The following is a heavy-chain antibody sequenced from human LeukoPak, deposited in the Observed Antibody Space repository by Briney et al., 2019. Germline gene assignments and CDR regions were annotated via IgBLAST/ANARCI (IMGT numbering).Heavy chain of an antibody. Sequence: ASVKVSCKALGYTFTDHYFHWLRQAPGQGLEWMGWLHPGRGDTHYAQKFQGRVSLARDTSISTAYMELSRLTSDDTAVYYCARDHNWGPDYWGQGTLVSVSS. CDR2: LHPGRGDT. V-gene: IGHV1-2*02. J-gene: IGHJ4*02. CDR1: GYTFTDHY. CDR3: ARDHNWGPDY. D-gene: IGHD7-27*01.